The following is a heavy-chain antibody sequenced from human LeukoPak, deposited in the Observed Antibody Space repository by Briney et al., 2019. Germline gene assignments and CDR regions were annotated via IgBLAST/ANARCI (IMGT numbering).Heavy chain of an antibody. CDR3: AKMLGYCSGGSCYQGGFDY. J-gene: IGHJ4*02. D-gene: IGHD2-15*01. CDR2: ISWNSGSI. Sequence: GRSLRLSCAASGFTFDDYAMHWVRQAPGKGLEWVSGISWNSGSIGYADSVKGRFTISRDNAKNSLYLQMNSLRAEDTALYYCAKMLGYCSGGSCYQGGFDYWGQGTLVTVSS. V-gene: IGHV3-9*01. CDR1: GFTFDDYA.